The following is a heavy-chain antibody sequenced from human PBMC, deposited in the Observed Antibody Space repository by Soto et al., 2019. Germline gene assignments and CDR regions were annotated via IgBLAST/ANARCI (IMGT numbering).Heavy chain of an antibody. D-gene: IGHD2-21*02. V-gene: IGHV1-3*05. CDR3: ARSIVVVTARAY. J-gene: IGHJ4*02. CDR1: GYTFTSYA. CDR2: INAGNGNT. Sequence: QVQLVQSGAEEKKPGASVKVSCKASGYTFTSYAMHWVRQAPGQRLEWMGWINAGNGNTKYSQKFQGRVTITRDTSASTAYMEMSSLRSDDTAVYYCARSIVVVTARAYWGQGTLVTVSS.